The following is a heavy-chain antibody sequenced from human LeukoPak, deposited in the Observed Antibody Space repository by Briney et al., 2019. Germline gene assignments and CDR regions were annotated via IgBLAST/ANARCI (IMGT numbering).Heavy chain of an antibody. D-gene: IGHD3-10*01. V-gene: IGHV1-18*01. J-gene: IGHJ5*02. CDR2: ISAHNGNT. CDR3: ARGALVTMVRGVRNWFDP. CDR1: GYTFTSYG. Sequence: GASVKVSCKASGYTFTSYGISWVRQAPGQGLEWMGWISAHNGNTNYAQKLQDRVTLTTDTSTSTAYMEVRSLRSDDAAVYYCARGALVTMVRGVRNWFDPWGQGTLVTVSS.